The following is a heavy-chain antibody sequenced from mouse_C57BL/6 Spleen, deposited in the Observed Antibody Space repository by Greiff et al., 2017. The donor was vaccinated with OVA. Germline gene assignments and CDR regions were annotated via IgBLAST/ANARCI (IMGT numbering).Heavy chain of an antibody. CDR3: ARQYYCGSSHSWYFGG. CDR1: GYTFTSYW. J-gene: IGHJ1*03. Sequence: QVQLQQPGAELVKPGASVKLSCKASGYTFTSYWMQWVKQRPGQGLEWIGEIDPSDSYTNYNQKFKGKATLTVDTSSSTAYMQLSSLTSEDSAVYYCARQYYCGSSHSWYFGGWGTGTTVTVSS. CDR2: IDPSDSYT. V-gene: IGHV1-50*01. D-gene: IGHD1-1*01.